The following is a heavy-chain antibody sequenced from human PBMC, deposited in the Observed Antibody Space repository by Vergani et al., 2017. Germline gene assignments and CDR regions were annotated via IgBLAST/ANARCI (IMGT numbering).Heavy chain of an antibody. CDR3: ARRAPRGYCSGGSCSRYYYYMDV. Sequence: QLHLQESGPGLVKPSETLSLTCTVSGGSITSSSYYWGWIRQPPGKGLEWIGEINHSGSTNYNPSLKSRVTISVDTSKNQFSLKLSSVTAADTAVYYCARRAPRGYCSGGSCSRYYYYMDVWGKGTTVTVSS. J-gene: IGHJ6*03. D-gene: IGHD2-15*01. V-gene: IGHV4-61*05. CDR1: GGSITSSSYY. CDR2: INHSGST.